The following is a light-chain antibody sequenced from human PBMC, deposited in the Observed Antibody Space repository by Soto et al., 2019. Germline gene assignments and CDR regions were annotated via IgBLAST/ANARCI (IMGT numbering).Light chain of an antibody. J-gene: IGLJ1*01. CDR3: AAWDDSMSVL. V-gene: IGLV1-47*01. Sequence: QSVLTQPPSASGTPGQRVTISCSGRSTKIENYYVHWYQQLPEAAPKLLIYRNNQRPSGVPDRFSCSKSGTSASLAISGLRSEDEADYYCAAWDDSMSVLFGTGTKVTVL. CDR1: STKIENYY. CDR2: RNN.